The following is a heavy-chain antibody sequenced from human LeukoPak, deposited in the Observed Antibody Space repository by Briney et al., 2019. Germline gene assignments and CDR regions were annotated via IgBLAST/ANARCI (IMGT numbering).Heavy chain of an antibody. D-gene: IGHD2-15*01. CDR1: GDPISSFY. Sequence: PSETLSLTCTVSGDPISSFYWSWIRQPAGKGLEWIGRIYTSGSTNYNPSLKSRVTMSVDMSKNQFSLKLNSVTAADTAVYYCARVNILNYYYYTDVWGKGTTVTVSS. J-gene: IGHJ6*03. V-gene: IGHV4-4*07. CDR2: IYTSGST. CDR3: ARVNILNYYYYTDV.